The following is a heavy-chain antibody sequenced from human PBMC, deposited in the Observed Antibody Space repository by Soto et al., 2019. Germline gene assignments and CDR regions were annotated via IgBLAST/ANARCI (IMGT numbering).Heavy chain of an antibody. V-gene: IGHV3-33*01. CDR2: IWYDGSNK. Sequence: QVQLVESGGGVVQPGRSLRLSCAASGFTFSSYGMHWVRQAPGKGLEWVAVIWYDGSNKYYADSVKGRFTISRDNSKNTLYLQMNSLRAEDTAVYYCAREGSGYSYGGHFDYWGQGTLVTVSS. D-gene: IGHD5-18*01. CDR3: AREGSGYSYGGHFDY. CDR1: GFTFSSYG. J-gene: IGHJ4*02.